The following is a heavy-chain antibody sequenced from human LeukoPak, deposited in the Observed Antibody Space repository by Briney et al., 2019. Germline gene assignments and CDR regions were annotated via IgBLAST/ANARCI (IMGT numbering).Heavy chain of an antibody. Sequence: AGGSLRPSCAASGFTFSSYWMHWVRQAPGKGLVWVSRINSDGSSTSNADSVKGRFTISRDNAKNTLYLHMNSLRAEDTAVYYCARPGGGNWFDPWGQGTLVTVSS. J-gene: IGHJ5*02. D-gene: IGHD3-16*01. CDR1: GFTFSSYW. CDR2: INSDGSST. V-gene: IGHV3-74*01. CDR3: ARPGGGNWFDP.